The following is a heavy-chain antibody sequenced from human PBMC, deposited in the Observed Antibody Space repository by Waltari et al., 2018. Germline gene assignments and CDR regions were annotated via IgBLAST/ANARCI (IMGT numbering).Heavy chain of an antibody. D-gene: IGHD6-19*01. CDR3: ARENNPGQQWLVRGNWFDP. J-gene: IGHJ5*02. V-gene: IGHV1-69*01. CDR2: IIPIFGTA. Sequence: QVQLVQSGAEVKKPGSSVKVSCKASGGTFSSYAISWVRQAPGQGLEWMGGIIPIFGTANYAQKFQGRVTITADESTSTAYMELSSLRSEDTAVYYCARENNPGQQWLVRGNWFDPWGQGTLVTVSS. CDR1: GGTFSSYA.